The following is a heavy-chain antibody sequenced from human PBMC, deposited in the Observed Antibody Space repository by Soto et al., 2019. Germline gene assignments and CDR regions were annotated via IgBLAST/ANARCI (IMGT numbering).Heavy chain of an antibody. CDR2: ISPIFGSA. CDR1: GGAFSSNA. V-gene: IGHV1-69*13. Sequence: ASVKVSCKAFGGAFSSNAISWMRQAPGQGLEWIGTISPIFGSAAYAQRFQGRVTIIADVPTNTAYMELSSLRSEDTAIYYFARDTSDYDSNWFEPWGRGAQVTVSS. CDR3: ARDTSDYDSNWFEP. J-gene: IGHJ5*02. D-gene: IGHD5-12*01.